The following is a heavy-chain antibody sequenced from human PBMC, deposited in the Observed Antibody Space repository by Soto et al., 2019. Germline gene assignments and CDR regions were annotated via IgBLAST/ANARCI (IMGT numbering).Heavy chain of an antibody. V-gene: IGHV3-21*01. J-gene: IGHJ4*02. CDR2: ISIGSSYI. Sequence: EVQLVESGGGLVKPGGSLRLSCAASGFIFNSYTMNWVRQAPGKGLEWVSSISIGSSYIYYGDSVKGRFTISRDNAKNSLYLQMHSLRAEDTAVYYCARDSTAFDYWGQGTLVTVSS. CDR3: ARDSTAFDY. CDR1: GFIFNSYT.